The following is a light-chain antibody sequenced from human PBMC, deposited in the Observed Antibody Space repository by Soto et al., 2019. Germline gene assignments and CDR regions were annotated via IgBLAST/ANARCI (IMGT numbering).Light chain of an antibody. CDR2: KAS. CDR1: ESISVW. V-gene: IGKV1-5*03. CDR3: QQYSSYRT. Sequence: DIQMTQSPSTLSASVGDRVTITCRASESISVWLAWYQQKPRKAPKLLIYKASNLDSGVPSRFSGSGSGTEFTLPISSLQPDDFATYYCQQYSSYRTFGQGTKVEIK. J-gene: IGKJ1*01.